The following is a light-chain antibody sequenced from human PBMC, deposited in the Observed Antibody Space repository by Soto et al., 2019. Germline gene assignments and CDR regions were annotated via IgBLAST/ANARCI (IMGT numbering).Light chain of an antibody. CDR1: QSVSSSY. J-gene: IGKJ1*01. CDR3: QQYGISPQT. CDR2: GAS. V-gene: IGKV3-20*01. Sequence: EIVLTQSPGTLSLSPGERATLSCRASQSVSSSYLAWYQQKPGQAPRLLIYGASSRATGIPDRFSGSGSGTDFTLTISRLEPEDFVVYYCQQYGISPQTVGQGTKVEIK.